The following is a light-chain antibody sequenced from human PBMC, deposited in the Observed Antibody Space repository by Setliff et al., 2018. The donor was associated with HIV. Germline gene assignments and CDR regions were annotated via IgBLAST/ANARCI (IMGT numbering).Light chain of an antibody. CDR3: QVWDSSSDHPGYV. Sequence: SYELAQPPSVSVAPGKTARITCGGNNIGSKSVDWYQQKPGQAPVLVIYYDSDRPSGIPERFSGSNSGNTAALTISWVEAGDEADYYCQVWDSSSDHPGYVFGTGTKGTVL. CDR1: NIGSKS. V-gene: IGLV3-21*04. CDR2: YDS. J-gene: IGLJ1*01.